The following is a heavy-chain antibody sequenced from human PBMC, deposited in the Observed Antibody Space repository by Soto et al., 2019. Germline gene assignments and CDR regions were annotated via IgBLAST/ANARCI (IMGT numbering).Heavy chain of an antibody. CDR3: AKVWGYYFES. Sequence: EVKLVETGGALIQPGGSLTLSCAVSGFSVSTNYMAWVRQGPGKGLEWVSVIYTGGTTHYANSVTGRFTFSRDTSKNILDLHLNSLTPDDTAIYYCAKVWGYYFESWGQGTLVAVSS. D-gene: IGHD1-26*01. CDR2: IYTGGTT. V-gene: IGHV3-53*02. CDR1: GFSVSTNY. J-gene: IGHJ4*02.